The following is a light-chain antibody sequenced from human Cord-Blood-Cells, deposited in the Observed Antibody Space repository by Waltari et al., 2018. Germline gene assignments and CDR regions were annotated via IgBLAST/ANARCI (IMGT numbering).Light chain of an antibody. V-gene: IGKV3-11*01. CDR2: DAS. CDR1: HSVSSY. J-gene: IGKJ2*01. CDR3: QQRSNWSPYT. Sequence: DIVLTQSPATLSFSPGARATLSCSSSHSVSSYLAWYQHKPGQAPRLLIYDASNRATGIPDRFTGSGSGTDVTLTISRLEPEDSAVYCSQQRSNWSPYTFGQGTKLEIK.